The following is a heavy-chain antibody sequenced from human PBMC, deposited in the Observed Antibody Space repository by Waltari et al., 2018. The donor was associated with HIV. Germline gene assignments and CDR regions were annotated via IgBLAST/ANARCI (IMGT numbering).Heavy chain of an antibody. D-gene: IGHD6-13*01. Sequence: QVQLVQSGAEVKKTGASVKVSCKASGYTFTSYGISWVRQAPGQGLEWMGWISVYNRHTNYAQKRQGRVTMTTDTSTSTAYMELMSLSSDDTDVYYCARGAAGYYYYVMDVWSQGTTVTVSS. CDR1: GYTFTSYG. V-gene: IGHV1-18*01. CDR2: ISVYNRHT. CDR3: ARGAAGYYYYVMDV. J-gene: IGHJ6*02.